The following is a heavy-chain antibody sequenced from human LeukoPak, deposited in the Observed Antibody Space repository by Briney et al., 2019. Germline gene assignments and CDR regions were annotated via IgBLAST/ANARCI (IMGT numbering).Heavy chain of an antibody. J-gene: IGHJ4*02. CDR3: AKDFGILIGPYYFDY. Sequence: GGSLRLSCAASGFTFSNYGMSWVRQAPGKGLEWVSTISGSGGSIYYADSVKGRFTISRDNSKNTLYLQMNSLRAEDTAVYYCAKDFGILIGPYYFDYWGQGTLVTVSS. CDR2: ISGSGGSI. V-gene: IGHV3-23*01. CDR1: GFTFSNYG. D-gene: IGHD3-9*01.